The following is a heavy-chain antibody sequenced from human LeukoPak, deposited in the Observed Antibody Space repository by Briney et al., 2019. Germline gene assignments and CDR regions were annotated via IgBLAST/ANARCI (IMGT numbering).Heavy chain of an antibody. J-gene: IGHJ4*02. CDR1: GGSISSYY. CDR3: AREGLGTPFDY. CDR2: ISYRGNT. V-gene: IGHV4-59*01. D-gene: IGHD1-14*01. Sequence: SXTLSLTCTVSGGSISSYYWNWIRQPPGKGLEWIGYISYRGNTNYSPSLKSRVTISLDTSKNQFSLKLSSVTAADTAVYYCAREGLGTPFDYWGQGTLVTVSS.